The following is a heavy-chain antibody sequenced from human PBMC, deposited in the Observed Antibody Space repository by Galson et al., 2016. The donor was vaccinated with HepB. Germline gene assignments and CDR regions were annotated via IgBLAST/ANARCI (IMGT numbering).Heavy chain of an antibody. V-gene: IGHV3-9*01. Sequence: SLRLSCATSGFTFDDYAMHWVRQAPGRGLEWVSGISSSSRSIGYADSVKGRFSISRDNDRNSLYLQMNSLSADDTAFYYCAKPVGGDYGDLWDSWGRGTLVTGSS. CDR3: AKPVGGDYGDLWDS. D-gene: IGHD4-17*01. CDR2: ISSSSRSI. J-gene: IGHJ5*01. CDR1: GFTFDDYA.